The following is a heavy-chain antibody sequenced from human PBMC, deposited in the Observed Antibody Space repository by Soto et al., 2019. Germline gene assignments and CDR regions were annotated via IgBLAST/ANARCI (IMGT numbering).Heavy chain of an antibody. CDR3: ARGPAPMRYYGSGLELYYFDY. V-gene: IGHV3-30-3*01. Sequence: PGGSLRLSCAASGFTFSSYAMHWVRQAPGKGLEWVAVISYDGSNKYYADSVKGQFTISRDNSKNTLYLQMNSLRAEDTAVYYCARGPAPMRYYGSGLELYYFDYWGQGTLVTVSS. CDR1: GFTFSSYA. J-gene: IGHJ4*02. D-gene: IGHD3-10*01. CDR2: ISYDGSNK.